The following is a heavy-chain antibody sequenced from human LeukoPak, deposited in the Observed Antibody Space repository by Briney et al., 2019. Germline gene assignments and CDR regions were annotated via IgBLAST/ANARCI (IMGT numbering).Heavy chain of an antibody. Sequence: GGSLRLSCAASGFTFSSYGMHWVRQAPGKGLEWVAVIWYDGSNKYYADSVKGRFTISRDNSKNTLYLQMNSLRAEDTAVYYCGSLFHGSGRQSFDYWGQGTLVTVSS. J-gene: IGHJ4*02. CDR1: GFTFSSYG. CDR3: GSLFHGSGRQSFDY. CDR2: IWYDGSNK. V-gene: IGHV3-33*01. D-gene: IGHD3-10*01.